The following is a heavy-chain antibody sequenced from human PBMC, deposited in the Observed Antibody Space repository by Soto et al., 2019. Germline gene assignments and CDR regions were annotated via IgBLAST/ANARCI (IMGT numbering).Heavy chain of an antibody. Sequence: PRASVKVSCKASGGTFSSYAISWVRQAPGQGLEWMGGIIPIFGTANYAQKFQGRVTITADESTGTAYMELSSLRSEDTAVYYCAPLGPVKSMIVVPWGQGTLVTVSS. D-gene: IGHD3-22*01. CDR1: GGTFSSYA. CDR2: IIPIFGTA. CDR3: APLGPVKSMIVVP. J-gene: IGHJ5*02. V-gene: IGHV1-69*13.